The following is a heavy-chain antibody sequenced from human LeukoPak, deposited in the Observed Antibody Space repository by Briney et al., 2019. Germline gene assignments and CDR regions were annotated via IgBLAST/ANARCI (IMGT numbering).Heavy chain of an antibody. Sequence: SETLSLTCTVSGGSISNFYWSWMRQPPGKGLEWMGCIYYSGSTNYNPSLKSRVTIKVDTYKNKFSLKVSDVTAADRAVYYCAPNDFWSGYSARWGQGTMVTVSS. CDR2: IYYSGST. CDR3: APNDFWSGYSAR. J-gene: IGHJ4*02. D-gene: IGHD3-3*01. V-gene: IGHV4-59*01. CDR1: GGSISNFY.